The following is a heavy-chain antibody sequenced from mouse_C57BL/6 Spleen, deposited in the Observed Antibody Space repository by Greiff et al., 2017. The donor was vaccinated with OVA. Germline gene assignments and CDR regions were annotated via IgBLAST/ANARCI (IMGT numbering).Heavy chain of an antibody. Sequence: VQLQQSGAELVRPGASVKLSCTASGFNIKDDYMHWVKQRPEQGLEWIGWIDPENGDTEYASKFQGKATITADTSSNTAYLQLSSLTSEDTAVYYCTTSGNGGYYAMDYWGQGTSVTVSS. J-gene: IGHJ4*01. CDR2: IDPENGDT. CDR3: TTSGNGGYYAMDY. CDR1: GFNIKDDY. V-gene: IGHV14-4*01. D-gene: IGHD2-1*01.